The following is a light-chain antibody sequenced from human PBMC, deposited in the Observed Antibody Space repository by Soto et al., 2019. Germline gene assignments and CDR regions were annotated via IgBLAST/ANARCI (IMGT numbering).Light chain of an antibody. Sequence: QSVLTQPPSVSEAPGQRVTISCTGSSSNIGGGYDVHWFQQLPGTAPKLLFYGKNNRPSGVPDRFSGSTSGTSASLAITGLQTEDEADYYCQSYDASLSGYVFGTGTKV. CDR3: QSYDASLSGYV. CDR2: GKN. J-gene: IGLJ1*01. CDR1: SSNIGGGYD. V-gene: IGLV1-40*01.